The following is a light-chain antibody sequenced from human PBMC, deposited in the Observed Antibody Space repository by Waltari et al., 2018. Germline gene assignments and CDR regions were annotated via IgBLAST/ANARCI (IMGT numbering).Light chain of an antibody. J-gene: IGLJ2*01. Sequence: QSALTQPPSVSGSPGQSVTISCTGTSSDIGRYDRVSWYRQPPGTAPKLIIYEVTNRPSGVPDRFSASKSGNTAALTISGLLAEDEADYYCSSHTTSHTVVFGGGTKLTVL. CDR1: SSDIGRYDR. CDR2: EVT. CDR3: SSHTTSHTVV. V-gene: IGLV2-18*02.